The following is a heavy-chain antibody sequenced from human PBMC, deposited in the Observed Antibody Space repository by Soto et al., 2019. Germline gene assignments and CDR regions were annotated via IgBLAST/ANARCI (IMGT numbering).Heavy chain of an antibody. CDR1: GDSISGYY. CDR3: ARSGYSSAWYTAFDS. V-gene: IGHV4-4*07. J-gene: IGHJ4*02. CDR2: IYASGST. D-gene: IGHD6-19*01. Sequence: SETLSITCTVSGDSISGYYWNWIRPPAGKGLEWIGRIYASGSTISNRSLRSRVALSVDTSKNQFSLNLNSVTAADTAMYYCARSGYSSAWYTAFDSWSQGTLVTVSS.